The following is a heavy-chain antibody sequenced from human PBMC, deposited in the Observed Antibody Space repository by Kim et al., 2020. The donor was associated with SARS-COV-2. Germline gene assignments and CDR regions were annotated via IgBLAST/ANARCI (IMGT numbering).Heavy chain of an antibody. J-gene: IGHJ4*02. Sequence: SETLSLTCAVYGGSFSGYYWSWIRQPPGKGLEWIGEINHSGSTNYNPSLKSRVTISVDTSKNQFSLKLSSVTAADTAVYYCASAHYYDSSGYYYPRTDFDYWGQGTLVTVSS. CDR3: ASAHYYDSSGYYYPRTDFDY. CDR1: GGSFSGYY. CDR2: INHSGST. V-gene: IGHV4-34*01. D-gene: IGHD3-22*01.